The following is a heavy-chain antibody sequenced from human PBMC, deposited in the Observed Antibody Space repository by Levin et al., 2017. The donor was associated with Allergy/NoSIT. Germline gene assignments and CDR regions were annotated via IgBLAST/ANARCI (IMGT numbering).Heavy chain of an antibody. V-gene: IGHV3-33*01. CDR2: IWYDGSNK. D-gene: IGHD6-19*01. J-gene: IGHJ4*02. CDR1: FFPFLPFF. CDR3: ARDRYSAVAGIDWTHPLDY. Sequence: GESLPLSFSSSFFPFLPFFLPFFLPSPFTFLSFLSAIWYDGSNKYYRDSVKGRFTISRDNSKNTLYLQMDSLRVEDTAVYYCARDRYSAVAGIDWTHPLDYWGQGTLVTVSS.